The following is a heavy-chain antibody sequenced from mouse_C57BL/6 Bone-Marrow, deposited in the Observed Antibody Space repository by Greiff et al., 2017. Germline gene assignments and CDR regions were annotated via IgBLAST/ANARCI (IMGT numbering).Heavy chain of an antibody. CDR2: LVPNGGGT. Sequence: QVQLQQPGPDLVKPGASVRLSGKASASTFPSSGMHWVRQRPGRGLGWMGRLVPNGGGTKYNEKFKSKATLTVDKPSSTAYMQLSSRTSEDSAVYYCAREGGKGRFAYWGQGTLVTVSA. V-gene: IGHV1-72*01. D-gene: IGHD2-1*01. CDR3: AREGGKGRFAY. CDR1: ASTFPSSG. J-gene: IGHJ3*01.